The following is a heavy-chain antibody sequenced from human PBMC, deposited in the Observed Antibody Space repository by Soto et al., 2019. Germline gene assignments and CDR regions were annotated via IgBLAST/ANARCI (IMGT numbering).Heavy chain of an antibody. Sequence: GASVKVSCKASGYTFTSYGISWVRQAPGQGLEWMGWISAYNGNTNYAQKLQGRVTMTTDTSTSTAYMELRSLRSDDTAVYYCARVSGYCSSTSCYGAPNDAFDIWGQGTMVTVSS. D-gene: IGHD2-2*01. V-gene: IGHV1-18*01. CDR1: GYTFTSYG. CDR2: ISAYNGNT. CDR3: ARVSGYCSSTSCYGAPNDAFDI. J-gene: IGHJ3*02.